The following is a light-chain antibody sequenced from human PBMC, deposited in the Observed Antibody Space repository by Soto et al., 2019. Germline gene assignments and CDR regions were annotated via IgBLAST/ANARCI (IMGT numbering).Light chain of an antibody. CDR2: DVS. V-gene: IGLV2-14*01. CDR1: SSDVGTYNF. Sequence: QSALTQPASVSGSPGQSITISCTGTSSDVGTYNFVSWYQYHPGKAPKLIIYDVSNRPSGVSNRFSGSKSANTASLTISGLQAEDEADYYCSSNTRSRTYVFGTGTKVTVL. CDR3: SSNTRSRTYV. J-gene: IGLJ1*01.